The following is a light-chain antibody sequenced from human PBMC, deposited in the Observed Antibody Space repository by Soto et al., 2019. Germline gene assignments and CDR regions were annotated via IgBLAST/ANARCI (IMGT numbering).Light chain of an antibody. J-gene: IGKJ1*01. CDR3: QQYGSSPST. CDR1: QSVSRN. CDR2: DAS. Sequence: EIVMTQSPATLSVSPGERATLSCRASQSVSRNLAWYQQKPGQPPRLLIYDASTRATGVPARFGGSGSGTEFTLTISGLQSEDFAVYYCQQYGSSPSTFGQGTKVDFK. V-gene: IGKV3-15*01.